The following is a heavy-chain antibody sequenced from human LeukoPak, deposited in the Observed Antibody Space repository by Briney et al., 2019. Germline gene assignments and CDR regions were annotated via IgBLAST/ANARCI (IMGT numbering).Heavy chain of an antibody. D-gene: IGHD6-25*01. CDR3: ARDGSGRLFAH. V-gene: IGHV4-38-2*02. Sequence: PSETLSLTCDVSGHSITSDYYWGWLRQSPGKGLEWIGYIYSGNTYYNPSLESRVAISLDTSKNQFSLKLSSVTAADTALYHCARDGSGRLFAHWGQGTLVTVSS. CDR2: IYSGNT. CDR1: GHSITSDYY. J-gene: IGHJ4*02.